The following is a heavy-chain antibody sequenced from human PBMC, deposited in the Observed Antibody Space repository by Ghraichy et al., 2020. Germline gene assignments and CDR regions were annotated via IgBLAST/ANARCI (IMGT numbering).Heavy chain of an antibody. D-gene: IGHD5-12*01. CDR1: NGSINGYY. CDR3: ARGLNLATPIILKTRKSYYGRDV. J-gene: IGHJ6*02. V-gene: IGHV4-59*01. CDR2: IYNSRSG. Sequence: SQTLSLTCTVYNGSINGYYWSWIRQPPGKGLEWIGYIYNSRSGNYNPSLKGRITISLDTSRNQVSLNLNSVTAADTAVYYCARGLNLATPIILKTRKSYYGRDVRCQGATVTV.